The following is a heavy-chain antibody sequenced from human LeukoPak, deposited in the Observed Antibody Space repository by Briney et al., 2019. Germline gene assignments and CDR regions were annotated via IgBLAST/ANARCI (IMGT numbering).Heavy chain of an antibody. Sequence: GGSLRLSCAASGFTFSSYAMSWVRQAPGKGLEWVSAISGSGGSTYYADSVEGRFTISRDNSKNTLYLQMNSLRAEDTAVYYCARGGRIQLWLREPLLPVTDVWGQGTTVTVSS. V-gene: IGHV3-23*01. CDR2: ISGSGGST. CDR1: GFTFSSYA. D-gene: IGHD5-18*01. CDR3: ARGGRIQLWLREPLLPVTDV. J-gene: IGHJ6*02.